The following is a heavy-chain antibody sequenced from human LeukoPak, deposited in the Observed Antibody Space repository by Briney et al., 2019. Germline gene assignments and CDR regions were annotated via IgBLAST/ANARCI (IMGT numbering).Heavy chain of an antibody. J-gene: IGHJ3*02. D-gene: IGHD6-19*01. V-gene: IGHV3-74*01. CDR3: ARGLVRVYSSSPRPFDI. CDR1: GLTISTYW. CDR2: IKSDGSST. Sequence: GGSLRLSCAASGLTISTYWMDWVRQASGKGLVWVSHIKSDGSSTNYADSVKGRFTISRDNAKNTLYLQMNSLRAEDTAVYYCARGLVRVYSSSPRPFDIWGQGTMVTVSS.